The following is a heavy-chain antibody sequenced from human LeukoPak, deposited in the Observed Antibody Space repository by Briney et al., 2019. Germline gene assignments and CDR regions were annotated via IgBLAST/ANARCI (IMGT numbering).Heavy chain of an antibody. D-gene: IGHD6-19*01. CDR2: ISGSGGST. V-gene: IGHV3-23*01. Sequence: GSLRLSCAASGFTFSSYAMSWVRQAPGQGLEWVSAISGSGGSTYYADSVKGLFTISRDNSKNTLYLQMNSLRAEDTAVYYCAKGSYSSGWSWGQGTLVTVSS. CDR1: GFTFSSYA. CDR3: AKGSYSSGWS. J-gene: IGHJ5*02.